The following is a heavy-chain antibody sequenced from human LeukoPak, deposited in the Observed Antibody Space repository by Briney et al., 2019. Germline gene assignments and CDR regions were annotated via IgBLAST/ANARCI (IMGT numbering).Heavy chain of an antibody. J-gene: IGHJ4*02. CDR2: ISYDGTNK. CDR1: GFSFSRYG. V-gene: IGHV3-30*03. D-gene: IGHD6-13*01. CDR3: ASIIAAAASTWGY. Sequence: GGSLRLSCAASGFSFSRYGMQWVRQAPGKGLEWVAHISYDGTNKYYADSVKGRFTISRDNSENTLYLQMNSLRAEDTAVYYCASIIAAAASTWGYWGQGTLVTVSS.